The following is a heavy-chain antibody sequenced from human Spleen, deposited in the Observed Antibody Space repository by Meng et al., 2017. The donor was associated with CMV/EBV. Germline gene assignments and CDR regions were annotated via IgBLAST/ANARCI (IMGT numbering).Heavy chain of an antibody. V-gene: IGHV3-11*01. CDR3: ARDPPLFIVGGTRFDY. J-gene: IGHJ4*02. CDR2: ISSSGSTI. D-gene: IGHD1-26*01. CDR1: GFTFSDYY. Sequence: GESLKISCAASGFTFSDYYMSWIRQAPGKGLEWVSYISSSGSTIYYADSVKGRFTISRDNAKNSLYLQMNSLRAEDTAVYYCARDPPLFIVGGTRFDYWGQGTLVTVSS.